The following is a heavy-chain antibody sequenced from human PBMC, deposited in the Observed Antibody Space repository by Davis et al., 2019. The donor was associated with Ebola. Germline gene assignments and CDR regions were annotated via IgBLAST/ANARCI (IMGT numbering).Heavy chain of an antibody. V-gene: IGHV3-23*05. CDR2: IYDSGQTF. J-gene: IGHJ4*02. CDR3: ARWKISHVYIDY. D-gene: IGHD1-1*01. Sequence: GESLKISCEASGFTINGYTMCWVRQAPGQGLEWVSGIYDSGQTFYYTDSVKGRFTVSRGNSANTLFLQMNSLRVDDTAIYYCARWKISHVYIDYWGQGIQVTVSS. CDR1: GFTINGYT.